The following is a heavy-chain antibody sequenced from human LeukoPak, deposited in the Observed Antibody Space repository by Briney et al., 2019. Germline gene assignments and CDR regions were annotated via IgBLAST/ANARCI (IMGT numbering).Heavy chain of an antibody. V-gene: IGHV1-2*02. J-gene: IGHJ4*02. CDR1: GYTFTNYY. Sequence: ASVKVSCKASGYTFTNYYMHWVRQAPGQGLEWMGWIDPNSGGTYYAQKFQGRVTMTSDTSISTAYMELTGLRSDDTAMYYCARGVPRTSTPFDYWGQGTLVTVSS. CDR2: IDPNSGGT. CDR3: ARGVPRTSTPFDY. D-gene: IGHD5/OR15-5a*01.